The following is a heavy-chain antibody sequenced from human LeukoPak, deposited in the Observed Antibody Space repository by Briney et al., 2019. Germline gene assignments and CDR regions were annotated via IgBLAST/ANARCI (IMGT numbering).Heavy chain of an antibody. CDR1: GFTFSRYW. V-gene: IGHV3-74*01. CDR3: ARDPDSSGWSSKDY. J-gene: IGHJ4*02. D-gene: IGHD6-19*01. CDR2: INSDGSST. Sequence: PGGSLRLSCEASGFTFSRYWMHWVRQAPGKGLVWVSRINSDGSSTTYADSVRGRFTISKDNAKNTVHLQMNSLRAEDTAVYYCARDPDSSGWSSKDYWGQGTLVTVSS.